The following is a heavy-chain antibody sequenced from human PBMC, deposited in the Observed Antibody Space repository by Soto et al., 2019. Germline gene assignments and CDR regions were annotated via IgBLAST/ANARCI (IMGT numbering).Heavy chain of an antibody. CDR2: ISYDGNKK. Sequence: QVQLVESGGGVVQPGRSLRLSCAASGFTFSSYAMHWVRQAPGKGLEWVAVISYDGNKKYYADSVKGRFTISRDSSKNTLYVQMNSLSAEDTAVYYCAIVGDYYGSGSFSPNDYWGQGTLVTVSS. CDR3: AIVGDYYGSGSFSPNDY. CDR1: GFTFSSYA. J-gene: IGHJ4*02. D-gene: IGHD3-10*01. V-gene: IGHV3-30-3*01.